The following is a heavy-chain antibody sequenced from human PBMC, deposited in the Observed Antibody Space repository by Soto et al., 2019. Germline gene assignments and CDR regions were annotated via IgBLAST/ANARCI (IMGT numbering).Heavy chain of an antibody. V-gene: IGHV5-51*01. Sequence: PGESLKISCKASGYSFTSYWIGWVRQMPGKGLEWMGIIYPGDSDTRYSPSFQGQVTISADKSISTAYLQWSSLKASDTAMYYCARHSRSGYDLYDAFDIWGQGTMVTVSS. J-gene: IGHJ3*02. CDR1: GYSFTSYW. CDR2: IYPGDSDT. CDR3: ARHSRSGYDLYDAFDI. D-gene: IGHD5-12*01.